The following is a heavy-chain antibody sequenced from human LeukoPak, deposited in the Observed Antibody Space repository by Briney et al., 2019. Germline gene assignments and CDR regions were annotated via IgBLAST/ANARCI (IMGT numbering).Heavy chain of an antibody. CDR3: AREGRDFWRGSRGWFDP. CDR2: IYYSGSN. Sequence: SETLSLTCTVSGASISNDDYYWSWIRQPPGKDLEWIGSIYYSGSNFYNPSLKSRITISVDTSKNQFSLRLSSVTAADTAVYYCAREGRDFWRGSRGWFDPWGQGTLVTVSS. D-gene: IGHD3-3*01. CDR1: GASISNDDYY. V-gene: IGHV4-30-4*01. J-gene: IGHJ5*02.